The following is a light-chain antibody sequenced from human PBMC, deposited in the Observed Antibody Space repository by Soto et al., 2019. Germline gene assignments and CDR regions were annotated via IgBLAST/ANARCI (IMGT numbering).Light chain of an antibody. CDR2: GAS. Sequence: EIVMTQSPATLSVSPGERATLSCWASQSVSSNLACYQQKPGQTPRLLIYGASTRATAIPGRFSGSGSGTEFTLTISSLQSEDFAVYYCQQYNSWPTITFGQGTRLEIK. CDR3: QQYNSWPTIT. J-gene: IGKJ5*01. V-gene: IGKV3-15*01. CDR1: QSVSSN.